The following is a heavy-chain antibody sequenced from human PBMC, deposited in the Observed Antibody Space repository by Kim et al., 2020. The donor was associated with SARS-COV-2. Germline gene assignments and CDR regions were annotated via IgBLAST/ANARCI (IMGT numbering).Heavy chain of an antibody. V-gene: IGHV3-21*01. J-gene: IGHJ3*02. Sequence: GGSLRLSCAASGFTFSSYSMNWVRQAPGKGLEWVSSISSSSSYIYYADSVKGRFTISRDNAKNSLYLQMNSLRAEDTAVYYCASPSPYCGGDCPLGAFDIWGQGTMVTVSS. CDR3: ASPSPYCGGDCPLGAFDI. D-gene: IGHD2-21*02. CDR1: GFTFSSYS. CDR2: ISSSSSYI.